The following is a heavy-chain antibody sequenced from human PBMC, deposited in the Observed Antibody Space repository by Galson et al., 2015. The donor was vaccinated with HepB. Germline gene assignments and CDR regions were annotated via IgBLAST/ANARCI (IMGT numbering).Heavy chain of an antibody. CDR2: LSYDGSNK. J-gene: IGHJ3*02. CDR3: ARTPLHCSGDYCYWTLDAFDI. D-gene: IGHD2-21*01. CDR1: GFTFSSYA. Sequence: LRLSCAASGFTFSSYAMHWVRQAPGKGLEWVAVLSYDGSNKYYPDSVKGRFTISRDNSKNTLYLQMNSLRAEDTAVYYCARTPLHCSGDYCYWTLDAFDIWGQGTMVTVSS. V-gene: IGHV3-30-3*01.